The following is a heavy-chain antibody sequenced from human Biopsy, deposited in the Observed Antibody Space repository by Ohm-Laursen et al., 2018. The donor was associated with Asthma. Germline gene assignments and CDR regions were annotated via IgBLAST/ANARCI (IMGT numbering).Heavy chain of an antibody. J-gene: IGHJ4*02. D-gene: IGHD3-22*01. Sequence: SLRLSCAASGFAVSRDHMFWVRQAPGKGLEWVSGISGSGGSTYYADSVKGRFTISRDISKNTVSLQMSSLRAEDTAVYYCARGDSSNWSHYYFDYWGQGTLVTVSS. V-gene: IGHV3-23*01. CDR1: GFAVSRDH. CDR2: ISGSGGST. CDR3: ARGDSSNWSHYYFDY.